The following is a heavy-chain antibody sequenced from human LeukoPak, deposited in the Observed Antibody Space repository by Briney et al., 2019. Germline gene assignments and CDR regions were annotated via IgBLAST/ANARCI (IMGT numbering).Heavy chain of an antibody. CDR1: GGSISSYY. J-gene: IGHJ6*03. Sequence: SETLSLSCTVSGGSISSYYWSWIRQPPGKGLEWIGYIYYSGSTNYNPSLKSRVTISVDTSKNQFSLKLSSVTAADTAVYYCARTTTQRVKDYYYYYMDVWGKGTTVTVSS. V-gene: IGHV4-59*01. CDR3: ARTTTQRVKDYYYYYMDV. CDR2: IYYSGST. D-gene: IGHD1-1*01.